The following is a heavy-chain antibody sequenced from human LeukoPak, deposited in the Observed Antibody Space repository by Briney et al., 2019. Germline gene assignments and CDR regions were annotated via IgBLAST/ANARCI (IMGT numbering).Heavy chain of an antibody. J-gene: IGHJ3*01. D-gene: IGHD3-10*01. V-gene: IGHV3-23*01. CDR2: ISGNGEST. Sequence: GGSLRLSCAASGFTFRSSWMHWVRQGPGKGLEWLSAISGNGESTHYADSVKGQFTISRDNYRNTLFLQMNSLRVEDTAIYYCAKDSYVSGRPLHTFDVWGQGTMVAVSS. CDR3: AKDSYVSGRPLHTFDV. CDR1: GFTFRSSW.